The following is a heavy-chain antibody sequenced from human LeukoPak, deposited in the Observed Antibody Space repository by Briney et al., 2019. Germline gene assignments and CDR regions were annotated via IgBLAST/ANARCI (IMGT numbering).Heavy chain of an antibody. D-gene: IGHD3-3*01. Sequence: GSSVKVSCKASRYTFTSYDINWVRQATAQGLEWMGWMNPNRGNTGYAQKFQGRVTITRNSSISTAYMELSSLRSEDTAVYYCARVTEYYDFWSGYYTEHFDYWGQGTLVTVSS. CDR2: MNPNRGNT. J-gene: IGHJ4*02. CDR1: RYTFTSYD. CDR3: ARVTEYYDFWSGYYTEHFDY. V-gene: IGHV1-8*03.